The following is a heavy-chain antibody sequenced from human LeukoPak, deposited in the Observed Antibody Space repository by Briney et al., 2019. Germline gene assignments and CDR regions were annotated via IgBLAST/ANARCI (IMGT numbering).Heavy chain of an antibody. J-gene: IGHJ4*02. CDR2: IRNKDTKYVT. Sequence: PGGSLRLSCAASGFKFSAHYMDWVRRAPGKGLEWVGRIRNKDTKYVTEYAASVKGRFTISRDDSRDLLYLQMNSLKTEDTAMYYCTRVAPYCGGDCYSRYFDYWGQGILVSVSS. V-gene: IGHV3-72*01. CDR1: GFKFSAHY. D-gene: IGHD2-21*02. CDR3: TRVAPYCGGDCYSRYFDY.